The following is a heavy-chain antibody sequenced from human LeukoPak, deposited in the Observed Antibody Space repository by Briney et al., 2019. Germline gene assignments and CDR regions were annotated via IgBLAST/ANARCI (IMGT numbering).Heavy chain of an antibody. D-gene: IGHD6-25*01. J-gene: IGHJ4*02. Sequence: SETLSLTCTVSGGSISSYYWSWIRQPPGKGLEWIGYIYYSGSTNYDPSLKSRVSIPMDTSKNQFSLKLTSVTAADTAVYYCARGSGYINFDYWGQGTLVTVSS. CDR2: IYYSGST. V-gene: IGHV4-59*12. CDR1: GGSISSYY. CDR3: ARGSGYINFDY.